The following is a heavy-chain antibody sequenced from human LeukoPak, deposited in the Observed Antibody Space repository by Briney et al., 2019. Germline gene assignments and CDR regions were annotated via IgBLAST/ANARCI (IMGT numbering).Heavy chain of an antibody. CDR1: GYSFTSYW. CDR2: IYPGDSDT. V-gene: IGHV5-51*01. Sequence: GESLKISCKGSGYSFTSYWIGWVRQMPGKGLEWMGIIYPGDSDTRYSPSFQGQVTISADKPISTAYVQWSSLKASDTAMYYCARLPWRQQLAPFDYWGQGTLVTVSS. D-gene: IGHD6-13*01. J-gene: IGHJ4*02. CDR3: ARLPWRQQLAPFDY.